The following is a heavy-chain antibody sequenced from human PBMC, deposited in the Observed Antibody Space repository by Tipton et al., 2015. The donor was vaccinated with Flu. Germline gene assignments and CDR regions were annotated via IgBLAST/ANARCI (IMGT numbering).Heavy chain of an antibody. V-gene: IGHV4-59*01. D-gene: IGHD2-2*02. J-gene: IGHJ3*02. CDR1: GGSISSYY. Sequence: GLVKPSETLSLICTVSGGSISSYYWSWIRQSPGKGLEWIGYTHYSGSTNYNPSLTDYNPSLKSRVTISLDTSKNHFSLKLSSVTAADTAVYYCARGDRVRSCSSTSCYIDAFDIWGQGTVVTVSS. CDR2: THYSGST. CDR3: ARGDRVRSCSSTSCYIDAFDI.